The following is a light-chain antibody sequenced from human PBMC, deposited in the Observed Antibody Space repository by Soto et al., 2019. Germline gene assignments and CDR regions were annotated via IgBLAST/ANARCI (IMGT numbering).Light chain of an antibody. J-gene: IGKJ4*01. V-gene: IGKV3-15*01. CDR1: QNVHSN. CDR3: QQYNNRPLT. Sequence: EVVMTQSPATLSVSPGDGATLSCRASQNVHSNLAWYQQKPGQAPRLLIYDTSTRATDIPFKFSGGGSGTEFTLTISSLQSEDFAVYYCQQYNNRPLTFGGGTKVEIK. CDR2: DTS.